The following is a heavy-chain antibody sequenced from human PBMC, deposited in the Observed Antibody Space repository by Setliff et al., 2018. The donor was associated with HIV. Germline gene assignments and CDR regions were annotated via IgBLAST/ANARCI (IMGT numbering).Heavy chain of an antibody. CDR3: VRHLSEMAMVDH. J-gene: IGHJ4*02. V-gene: IGHV4-38-2*01. CDR1: GNSIGSGYY. CDR2: IYYNGNI. Sequence: SETLSLTCAVSGNSIGSGYYWGWIRQPPGKGLEWIANIYYNGNIYYNPSLKSRVTITMDTSKNQFSLKLSSVTAADTAVYSCVRHLSEMAMVDHWGQGTLVTVSS.